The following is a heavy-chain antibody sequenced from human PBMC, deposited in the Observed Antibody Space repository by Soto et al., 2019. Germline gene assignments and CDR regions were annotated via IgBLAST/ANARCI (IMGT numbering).Heavy chain of an antibody. J-gene: IGHJ4*02. CDR1: GGSFSGYY. V-gene: IGHV4-34*01. D-gene: IGHD3-9*01. Sequence: PSETLSLTSAVYGGSFSGYYWSWIRQPPGKGLEWIGEINHSGSTNYNPSLKSRVTISVDTSKNQFSLKLSSVTAADTAVYYCARGRGLRYFDWLFLDYWGQGTLVTVSS. CDR3: ARGRGLRYFDWLFLDY. CDR2: INHSGST.